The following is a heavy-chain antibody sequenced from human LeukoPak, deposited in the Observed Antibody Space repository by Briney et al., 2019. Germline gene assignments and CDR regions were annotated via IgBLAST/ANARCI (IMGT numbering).Heavy chain of an antibody. V-gene: IGHV3-15*01. Sequence: GGSLRLSCVASGFTFSSFWMSWVRQAPGKGLEWVGRIRGKTDGETTDYAAPVQGRFTISRDDSKDTLYLQMNSLKTEDTAVYYCILAAAGPAYWGQGILVTVSS. D-gene: IGHD6-13*01. CDR2: IRGKTDGETT. CDR1: GFTFSSFW. CDR3: ILAAAGPAY. J-gene: IGHJ4*02.